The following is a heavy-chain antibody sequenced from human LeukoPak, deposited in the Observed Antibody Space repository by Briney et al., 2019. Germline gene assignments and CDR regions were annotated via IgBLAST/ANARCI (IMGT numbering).Heavy chain of an antibody. D-gene: IGHD3-10*01. CDR1: GYTLTSYD. CDR2: MNPNSGNP. V-gene: IGHV1-8*01. Sequence: ASVTVSCKASGYTLTSYDINWVRQAPGQGLEWMGWMNPNSGNPGYAQKFQGRVTMTRNTSIATAYMELNSLSSEDTAVYHCARGLGSVSVLWGQGTPVTVSS. J-gene: IGHJ4*02. CDR3: ARGLGSVSVL.